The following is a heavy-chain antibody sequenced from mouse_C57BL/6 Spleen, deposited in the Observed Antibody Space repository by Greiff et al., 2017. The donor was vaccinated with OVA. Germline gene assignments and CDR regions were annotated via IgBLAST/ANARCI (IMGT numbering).Heavy chain of an antibody. J-gene: IGHJ1*03. CDR3: TMGWLLRYFEV. CDR1: GYTFTDYE. CDR2: IDPETGGT. Sequence: QVQLQQSGAELVRPGASVTLSCKASGYTFTDYEMHWVKQTPVHGLEWIGAIDPETGGTAYNQKFKGKAILTADKSSSTAYMELRSLTSEDSAVYYCTMGWLLRYFEVWGTGTTVTVSS. V-gene: IGHV1-15*01. D-gene: IGHD2-3*01.